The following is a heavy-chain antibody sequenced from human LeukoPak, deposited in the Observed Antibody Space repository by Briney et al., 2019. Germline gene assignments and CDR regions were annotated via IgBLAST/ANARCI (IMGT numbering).Heavy chain of an antibody. D-gene: IGHD1-26*01. CDR2: VSQDGSNR. V-gene: IGHV3-30*18. Sequence: GGSLRLSCAAPGFTFSSSGMHWVRQAPGKGLEWVSTVSQDGSNRYYGDSVKGRFFSSRDNSRNTVYLQMNSLRAEDTAVYFCAKDTPSPNSGFYHYWGQGTPVTVSS. J-gene: IGHJ4*02. CDR1: GFTFSSSG. CDR3: AKDTPSPNSGFYHY.